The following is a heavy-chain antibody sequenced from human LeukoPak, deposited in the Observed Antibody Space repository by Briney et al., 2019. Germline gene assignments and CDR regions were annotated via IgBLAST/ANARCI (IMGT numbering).Heavy chain of an antibody. D-gene: IGHD2-21*02. Sequence: GESLKISCKGSGYSFTSYWIGWVRQMPGKGLEWMGIIYPGDSDTRYSPSFQGQVTISADKSISTAYLQWSSLKASDTTMYYCAREGGDCGGDCLDAFDTWGQGTMVTVSS. CDR1: GYSFTSYW. J-gene: IGHJ3*02. CDR2: IYPGDSDT. V-gene: IGHV5-51*01. CDR3: AREGGDCGGDCLDAFDT.